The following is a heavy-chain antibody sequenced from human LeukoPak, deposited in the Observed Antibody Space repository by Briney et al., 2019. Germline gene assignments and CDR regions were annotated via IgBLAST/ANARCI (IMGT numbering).Heavy chain of an antibody. CDR1: GFTFSSYW. D-gene: IGHD4-11*01. V-gene: IGHV3-7*01. Sequence: PGGSLRLSCAASGFTFSSYWMSWVRQAPGKGLEWVANIKQDGSEKYYVDSVKGRFTISRDNAKNSLYLQMNSLRAEDTAVYYCARALSLTTPLYYYYYMDVWGKGTTVTVSS. J-gene: IGHJ6*03. CDR3: ARALSLTTPLYYYYYMDV. CDR2: IKQDGSEK.